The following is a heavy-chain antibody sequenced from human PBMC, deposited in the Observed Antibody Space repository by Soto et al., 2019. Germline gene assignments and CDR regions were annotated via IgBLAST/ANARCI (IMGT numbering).Heavy chain of an antibody. CDR3: ASGSQLYPSLFDP. V-gene: IGHV4-59*01. J-gene: IGHJ5*02. CDR2: VYYSGSA. D-gene: IGHD1-26*01. Sequence: SETLSLTCTVSGGSISSFYWRWIRQPPGKGLEWIGYVYYSGSANYNPSLMSRVSISLDPSKKQFSLQLTSVTAADTAVYYCASGSQLYPSLFDPWGQGTLVTVSS. CDR1: GGSISSFY.